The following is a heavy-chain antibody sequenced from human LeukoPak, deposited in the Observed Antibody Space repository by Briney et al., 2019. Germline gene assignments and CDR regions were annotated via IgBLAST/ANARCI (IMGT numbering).Heavy chain of an antibody. CDR3: ASKLEGYCSSTSCPVA. D-gene: IGHD2-2*01. CDR2: IYHSGST. J-gene: IGHJ5*02. Sequence: PSETLSLTCAVSGYSISSGYYWGWTRQPPGKGLEWIGSIYHSGSTYYNPSLKSRVTISVDTSKNQFSLKLSSVTAADTAVYYCASKLEGYCSSTSCPVAWGQGTLVTVSS. CDR1: GYSISSGYY. V-gene: IGHV4-38-2*01.